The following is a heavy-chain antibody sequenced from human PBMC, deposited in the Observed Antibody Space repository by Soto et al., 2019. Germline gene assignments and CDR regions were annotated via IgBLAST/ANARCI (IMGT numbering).Heavy chain of an antibody. V-gene: IGHV3-7*01. Sequence: GGSLRLSCAASGYSISTYWMSWVRQAPGKGLEWVANVKQDGSEEYYVDSVKGRFTISRDNAKNSLYLQMNSLRAEDTAVYYCAALDKAMVKTAGYWGQGTMVTVSS. CDR1: GYSISTYW. CDR2: VKQDGSEE. CDR3: AALDKAMVKTAGY. J-gene: IGHJ4*02. D-gene: IGHD5-18*01.